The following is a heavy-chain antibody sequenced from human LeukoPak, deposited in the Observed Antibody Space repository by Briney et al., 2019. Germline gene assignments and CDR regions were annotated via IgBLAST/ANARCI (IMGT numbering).Heavy chain of an antibody. V-gene: IGHV1-3*01. CDR3: ARSRTDDYGDWWWFDP. CDR1: GYTFISYA. J-gene: IGHJ5*02. Sequence: ASVKVSCKTSGYTFISYAMHWVRQAPGQRLEWMGWINGGKGNIKYSQKFQGRVTISKDTSARTAYMELSSLRSEDTAVYYCARSRTDDYGDWWWFDPWGQGTLVTVSS. CDR2: INGGKGNI. D-gene: IGHD4-17*01.